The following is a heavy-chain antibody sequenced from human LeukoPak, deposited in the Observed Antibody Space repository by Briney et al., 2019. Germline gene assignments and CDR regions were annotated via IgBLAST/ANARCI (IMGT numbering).Heavy chain of an antibody. V-gene: IGHV3-74*01. CDR3: ARKDLVASQFDN. J-gene: IGHJ4*02. D-gene: IGHD2-15*01. Sequence: PGGSLRLSCAASGFSFSSYWMRWVRQAPGKGLVWASRINSDGSGTSSADSVKGRFTISRDNAKNTLYLQMNSLRAEDTAVYYCARKDLVASQFDNWGQGTLVTVSS. CDR1: GFSFSSYW. CDR2: INSDGSGT.